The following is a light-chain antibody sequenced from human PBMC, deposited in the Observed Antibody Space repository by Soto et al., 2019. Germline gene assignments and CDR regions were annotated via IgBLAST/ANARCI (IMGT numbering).Light chain of an antibody. J-gene: IGLJ2*01. CDR2: TNN. V-gene: IGLV1-44*01. CDR1: NSNIGDNT. Sequence: QSVLTQPPSASGTPGQRVTISCSGSNSNIGDNTVNWFQQLPGTAPKLLISTNNQRPSGVPDRFSGSKSGTSASLAISGLQSEDEADYYCASWDDSLNGVVCGGGTKVTVL. CDR3: ASWDDSLNGVV.